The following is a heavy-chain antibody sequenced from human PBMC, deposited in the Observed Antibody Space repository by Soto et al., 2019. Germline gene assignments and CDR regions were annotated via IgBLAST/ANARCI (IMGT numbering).Heavy chain of an antibody. V-gene: IGHV1-69*01. D-gene: IGHD1-1*01. CDR1: GGRFSTYA. Sequence: QVQLVQSGAEARKPGSSVRVSCKASGGRFSTYAFNWVRQAPGQGLEWLGGIITFFGAAMYAQKFQGRVTITADDLTTTAYMELSGLRSEDTAVYYCARGGKERFRGPGMDVWGQGTTVTVSS. J-gene: IGHJ6*02. CDR3: ARGGKERFRGPGMDV. CDR2: IITFFGAA.